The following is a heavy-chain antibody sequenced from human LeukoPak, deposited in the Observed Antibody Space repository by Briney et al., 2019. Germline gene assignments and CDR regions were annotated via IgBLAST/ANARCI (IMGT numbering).Heavy chain of an antibody. J-gene: IGHJ5*02. CDR2: MYYSGST. V-gene: IGHV4-30-4*01. D-gene: IGHD3-22*01. Sequence: SQTLSLACTVSGGSITSGDYYWSWIRQPPGKGLEWIAYMYYSGSTYYNPSLKSRVTMSADTSKNQFSLKLSSVTAADTAVYYCARPYYYDSRIDPWGQGTLVTVSS. CDR3: ARPYYYDSRIDP. CDR1: GGSITSGDYY.